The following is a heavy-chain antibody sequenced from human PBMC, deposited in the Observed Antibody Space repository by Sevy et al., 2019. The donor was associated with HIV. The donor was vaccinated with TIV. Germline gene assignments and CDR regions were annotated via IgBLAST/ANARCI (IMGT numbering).Heavy chain of an antibody. D-gene: IGHD6-13*01. CDR3: ASLGVGQQFLV. J-gene: IGHJ6*02. Sequence: GESLKISCKGSGYSFSSYWIGWVRQMPGKGLEWMGIIYPGHSGDSDIRYSPSFQGQVTISADKSISAAYLQWSSLKASDTAMYYCASLGVGQQFLVWGQGTTVTVSS. V-gene: IGHV5-51*01. CDR1: GYSFSSYW. CDR2: IYPGHSGDSDI.